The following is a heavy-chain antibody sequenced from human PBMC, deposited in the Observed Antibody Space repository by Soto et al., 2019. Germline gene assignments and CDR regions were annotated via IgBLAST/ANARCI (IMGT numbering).Heavy chain of an antibody. J-gene: IGHJ6*02. CDR3: AHSRGYNGYEGPPLYEMDV. Sequence: SGPTLVNPTQTLTLTWTCSGFSVKTSGVGVGWIRQPPGKTLEWLALIYWNDFKRYTPSLESRLTITKDTSKNQVVLTVTNVDPADTATYYCAHSRGYNGYEGPPLYEMDVWGQGTTVTVSS. CDR1: GFSVKTSGVG. CDR2: IYWNDFK. D-gene: IGHD5-12*01. V-gene: IGHV2-5*01.